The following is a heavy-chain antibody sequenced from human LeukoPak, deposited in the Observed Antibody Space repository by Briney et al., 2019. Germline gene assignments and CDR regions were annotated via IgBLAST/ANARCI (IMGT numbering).Heavy chain of an antibody. Sequence: GGSLRLSCAASGFTFDDYGMSWVRQAPGKGLERVAVTSSDGSTTYYRDSVKGRFTMSRDNSKNTLYLQMNSLRAEDTAVYYCANGLAVAGTFYYMDVWGKGTTVTVSS. J-gene: IGHJ6*03. CDR2: TSSDGSTT. CDR3: ANGLAVAGTFYYMDV. CDR1: GFTFDDYG. V-gene: IGHV3-30*18. D-gene: IGHD6-19*01.